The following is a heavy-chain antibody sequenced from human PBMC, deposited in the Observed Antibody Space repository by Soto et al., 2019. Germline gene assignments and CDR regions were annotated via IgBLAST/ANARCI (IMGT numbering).Heavy chain of an antibody. V-gene: IGHV4-39*01. CDR2: IYYSGST. CDR1: GGCISSRSYY. D-gene: IGHD2-2*01. CDR3: ARIVVVPAAKALYYYYYGMDV. J-gene: IGHJ6*02. Sequence: KASETLSLTCTVSGGCISSRSYYWGWIRQPPGKGLEWIGSIYYSGSTYYNPSLKSRVTISVDTSKNQFSLKLSSVTAADTAVYYCARIVVVPAAKALYYYYYGMDVWGQGTTVTVSS.